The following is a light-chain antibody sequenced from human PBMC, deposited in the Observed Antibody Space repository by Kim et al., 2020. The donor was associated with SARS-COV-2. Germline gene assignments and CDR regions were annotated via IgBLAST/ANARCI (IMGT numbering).Light chain of an antibody. V-gene: IGLV2-18*02. CDR3: YSFTSSTTGV. J-gene: IGLJ3*02. Sequence: GQSVTSSCNGTSSDVDSYLRISWCQQPPGTAPKLMIYRVNNRPSGVPDRFSGSKSGNTASLTISGLQAEDVADYYCYSFTSSTTGVFGGGTQLTVL. CDR2: RVN. CDR1: SSDVDSYLR.